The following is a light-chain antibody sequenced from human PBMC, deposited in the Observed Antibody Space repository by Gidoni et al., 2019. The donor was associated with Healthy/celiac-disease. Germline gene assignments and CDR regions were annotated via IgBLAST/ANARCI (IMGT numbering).Light chain of an antibody. Sequence: DIQMTQSPSSLSASVGYRVTITCRASQSISSYLTWYQQKPGKAPKRLIYAASSLQSGVPSRFSGSGSGTDFTLTICSLQPEDLATYFCQQSYSTPWTFXXXTRVEIK. V-gene: IGKV1-39*01. CDR2: AAS. CDR1: QSISSY. J-gene: IGKJ1*01. CDR3: QQSYSTPWT.